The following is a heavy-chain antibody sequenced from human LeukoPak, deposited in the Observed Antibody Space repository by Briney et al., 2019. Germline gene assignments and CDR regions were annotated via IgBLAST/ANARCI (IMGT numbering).Heavy chain of an antibody. CDR1: GFTFSSYS. CDR2: ISSSSSTI. D-gene: IGHD6-13*01. V-gene: IGHV3-48*04. J-gene: IGHJ6*03. CDR3: ARDLGILQRNMDV. Sequence: GGSLRLSCAASGFTFSSYSMNWVRQAPGKGLEWVSDISSSSSTIYYADSVKGRFTISRDNAKNSLYLQMNSLRAEDTAVYYCARDLGILQRNMDVWGKGTTVTISS.